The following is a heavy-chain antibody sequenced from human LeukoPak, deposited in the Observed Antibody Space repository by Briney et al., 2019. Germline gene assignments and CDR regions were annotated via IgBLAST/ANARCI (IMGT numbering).Heavy chain of an antibody. CDR3: ARGMYFPHILTGYYRGAFDI. CDR2: IKQDGSGK. D-gene: IGHD3-9*01. J-gene: IGHJ3*02. CDR1: GFTFSSYW. Sequence: GGSLRLSCAASGFTFSSYWMSWVRQAPGKGLEWVANIKQDGSGKYYVDSVKGRFTISRDNAKNSLYLQMNSLRAADTAVYYCARGMYFPHILTGYYRGAFDIWGQGTMVTVSS. V-gene: IGHV3-7*03.